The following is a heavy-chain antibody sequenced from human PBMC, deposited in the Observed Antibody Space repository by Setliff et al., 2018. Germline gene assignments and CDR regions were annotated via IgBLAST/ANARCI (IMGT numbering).Heavy chain of an antibody. V-gene: IGHV1-18*01. D-gene: IGHD3-3*01. J-gene: IGHJ6*03. Sequence: ASVKVSCKASGYTFSNYGISWVRQAPGQGLEWMGWISAYNGYIIYAQKLQGRVTMTTDTSTSTAYMELSSLRSEDTAVYYCARESGSPRYMDVWGNGTTVTVSS. CDR2: ISAYNGYI. CDR1: GYTFSNYG. CDR3: ARESGSPRYMDV.